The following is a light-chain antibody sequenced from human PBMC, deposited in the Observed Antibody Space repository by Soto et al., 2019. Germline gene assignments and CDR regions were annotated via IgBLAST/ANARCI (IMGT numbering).Light chain of an antibody. Sequence: QSALTQPASVSGSPGQSITISCTGTSGDIGSYNRVPWYQQHPGKAPKLIIYEGTDRPSGVSNRFSGSKSGNTASLTIPGLQAEDEAEYYCSSYTSSNTSACVFGTGTTLTVL. CDR2: EGT. CDR1: SGDIGSYNR. V-gene: IGLV2-14*01. CDR3: SSYTSSNTSACV. J-gene: IGLJ1*01.